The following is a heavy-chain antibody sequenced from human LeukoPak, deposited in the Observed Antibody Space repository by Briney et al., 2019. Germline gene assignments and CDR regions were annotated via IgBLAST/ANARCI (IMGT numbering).Heavy chain of an antibody. CDR2: ISSSSSYI. CDR3: ARDQRVANHYYGMDV. Sequence: GGSLRLSCAASGFTFSSYSMNWVRQAPGKGLEWVSSISSSSSYIYYADSVKGRFTISRDNAKNSLYLQMNSLRAEDTAVYYCARDQRVANHYYGMDVWGQGTTVTVSS. V-gene: IGHV3-21*01. CDR1: GFTFSSYS. D-gene: IGHD2-15*01. J-gene: IGHJ6*02.